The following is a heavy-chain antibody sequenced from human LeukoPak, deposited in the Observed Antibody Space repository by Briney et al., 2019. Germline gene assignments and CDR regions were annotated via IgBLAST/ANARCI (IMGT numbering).Heavy chain of an antibody. CDR3: ARGIFYYYYGMDV. V-gene: IGHV1-2*06. CDR2: INPNSGGT. J-gene: IGHJ6*02. CDR1: GYTFTGYY. D-gene: IGHD3-9*01. Sequence: ASVKVSCKASGYTFTGYYMHWVRQAPGQGLEWMGRINPNSGGTNYAQKFQGRVTMTRDTSISTAYMELSRLRSDDTAVYYCARGIFYYYYGMDVWGQGTTVTVSS.